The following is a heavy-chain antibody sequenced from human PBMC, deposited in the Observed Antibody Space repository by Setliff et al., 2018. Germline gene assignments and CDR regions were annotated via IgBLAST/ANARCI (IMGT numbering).Heavy chain of an antibody. J-gene: IGHJ4*02. CDR3: ARYSGYEDVDY. V-gene: IGHV1-69*10. D-gene: IGHD5-12*01. CDR2: IIPILGIA. CDR1: GGTFSSYA. Sequence: SVKVSCKASGGTFSSYAISWVRQAPGQGLEWMGGIIPILGIANYAQKFQGRVTITADKSTSTAYMELSSLRSEDPAVYYCARYSGYEDVDYWGQGTLVTVSS.